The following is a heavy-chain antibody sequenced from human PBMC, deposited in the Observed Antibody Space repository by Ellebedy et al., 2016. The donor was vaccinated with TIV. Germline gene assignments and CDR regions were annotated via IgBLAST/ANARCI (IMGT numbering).Heavy chain of an antibody. V-gene: IGHV3-33*01. Sequence: PGGSLRLSCVASGFTFANYGMHWVRQAPGKGLEWVAVRYYDGSNEDYADSVKGRFAISRDISKNTLFLEMNSLRAEDTAIYFCTRGGRLQFGDYWGQGTLVTVSS. CDR3: TRGGRLQFGDY. CDR2: RYYDGSNE. J-gene: IGHJ4*02. D-gene: IGHD4-11*01. CDR1: GFTFANYG.